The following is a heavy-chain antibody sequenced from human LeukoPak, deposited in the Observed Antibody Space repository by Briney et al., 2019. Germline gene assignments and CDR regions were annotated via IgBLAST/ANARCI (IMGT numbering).Heavy chain of an antibody. V-gene: IGHV3-30*02. J-gene: IGHJ4*02. Sequence: GGSLRLSCAASGFTFSSYGMHWVRQAPGKGLEWVAFIRYDVSNKYYADSVKGRFTISRDNSKNTLYLQMNSLRAEDTAVYYCAKLDVVAAPFDYWGQGTLVTVSS. CDR1: GFTFSSYG. CDR2: IRYDVSNK. CDR3: AKLDVVAAPFDY. D-gene: IGHD2-15*01.